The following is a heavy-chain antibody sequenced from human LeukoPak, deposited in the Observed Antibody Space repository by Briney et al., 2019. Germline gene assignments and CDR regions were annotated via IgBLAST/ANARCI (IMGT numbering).Heavy chain of an antibody. D-gene: IGHD6-13*01. CDR3: ARTSGVSVAGSPYYFDF. CDR1: GYLFINYG. V-gene: IGHV1-18*01. Sequence: ASVKVSCKASGYLFINYGITWLRQAPGQGLECMGWISPYSGNTDYAQKLQGRVTMTTDRSTTTAYMELRTLGFDDTAVYYCARTSGVSVAGSPYYFDFWGQGTLITVSS. J-gene: IGHJ4*02. CDR2: ISPYSGNT.